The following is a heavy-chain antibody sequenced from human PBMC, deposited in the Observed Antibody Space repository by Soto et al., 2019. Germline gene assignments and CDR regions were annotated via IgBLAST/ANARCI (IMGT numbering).Heavy chain of an antibody. J-gene: IGHJ4*02. Sequence: QVQLVESGGGVVQPGTSLRLSCGGSGFPFYNYGINWVRQAPGKGLEWVAIISFDGTTKVYADSVKGRFTISRDNSKNTLYLQMNSLRGEDMAVYYCARDRDPMTTVTEIGCWGQGTLVTVSS. D-gene: IGHD4-17*01. CDR2: ISFDGTTK. V-gene: IGHV3-30*03. CDR1: GFPFYNYG. CDR3: ARDRDPMTTVTEIGC.